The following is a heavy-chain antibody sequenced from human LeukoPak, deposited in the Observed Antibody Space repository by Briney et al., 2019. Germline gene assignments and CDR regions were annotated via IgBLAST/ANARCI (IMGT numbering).Heavy chain of an antibody. V-gene: IGHV3-48*03. CDR3: ARGLPSSGYQY. CDR1: GFTFSSYE. J-gene: IGHJ4*02. CDR2: ISSSGFII. Sequence: PGGSLRLSCVASGFTFSSYEMNWVRQAPGKGLEWVSYISSSGFIIYYADSVKGRFTISRDNAKNTLYLQMNSLRAEDTAVYYCARGLPSSGYQYWGQGTLVTVSS. D-gene: IGHD3-22*01.